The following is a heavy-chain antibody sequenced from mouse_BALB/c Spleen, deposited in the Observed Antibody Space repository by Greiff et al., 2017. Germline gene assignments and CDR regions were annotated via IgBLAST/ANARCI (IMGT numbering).Heavy chain of an antibody. Sequence: VMLVESGAELARPGASVKMSCKASGYTFTSYTMHWVKQRPGQGLEWIGYINPSSGYTNYNQKFKDKATLTADKSSSTAYMQLSSLTSEDSAVYYCARSTAAEDWYFDVWGAGTTVTVSS. CDR3: ARSTAAEDWYFDV. D-gene: IGHD1-2*01. CDR1: GYTFTSYT. J-gene: IGHJ1*01. CDR2: INPSSGYT. V-gene: IGHV1-4*01.